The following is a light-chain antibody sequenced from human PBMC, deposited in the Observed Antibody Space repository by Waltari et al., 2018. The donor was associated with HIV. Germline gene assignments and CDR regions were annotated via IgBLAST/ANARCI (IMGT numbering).Light chain of an antibody. CDR3: QVWDSSNEHPV. Sequence: SYVLTQPPSVSVAPGQTASITCGGNNIGDKSVHWYQKKPGQAPVLVVYDDTDRPSVSPDRFSCSNSGNTATLIISMVEAWDEADYYCQVWDSSNEHPVFGGGTKLSVL. J-gene: IGLJ2*01. CDR2: DDT. CDR1: NIGDKS. V-gene: IGLV3-21*02.